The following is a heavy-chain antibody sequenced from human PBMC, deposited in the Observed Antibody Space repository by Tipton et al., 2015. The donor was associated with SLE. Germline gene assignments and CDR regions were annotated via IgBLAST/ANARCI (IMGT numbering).Heavy chain of an antibody. D-gene: IGHD3-3*01. CDR2: IHHSGGT. V-gene: IGHV4-38-2*01. CDR3: ARRKSGYRWGMDA. Sequence: TLSLTCDVSGYSISSGYYWGWFRQPPGKGLEWIASIHHSGGTYYMPSLKSCVTISLDRSKNQFSLKLTSVTAADTAVYYCARRKSGYRWGMDAWGQGTTVNVSS. J-gene: IGHJ6*02. CDR1: GYSISSGYY.